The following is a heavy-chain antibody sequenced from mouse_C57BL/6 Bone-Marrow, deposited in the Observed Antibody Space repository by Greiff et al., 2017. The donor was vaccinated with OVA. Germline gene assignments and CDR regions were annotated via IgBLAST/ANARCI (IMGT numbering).Heavy chain of an antibody. CDR2: ISSGGSYT. CDR3: ARHEANWDKGDY. CDR1: GFTFSSYG. Sequence: EVQGVESGGDLVKPGGSLKLSCAASGFTFSSYGMSWVRQTPDKRLEWVATISSGGSYTYYPDSVKGRFTISRDNAKNTLYLQMSSLKSEDRAMYYCARHEANWDKGDYWGQGTTLTVSS. J-gene: IGHJ2*01. D-gene: IGHD4-1*01. V-gene: IGHV5-6*01.